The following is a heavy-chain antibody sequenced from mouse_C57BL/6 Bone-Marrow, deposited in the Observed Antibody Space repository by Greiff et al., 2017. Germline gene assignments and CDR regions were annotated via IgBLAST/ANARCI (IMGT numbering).Heavy chain of an antibody. J-gene: IGHJ4*01. Sequence: QVQLQQPGAELVRPGSSVKLSCKASGYTFTSYWMHWVKQRPIQGLEWIGNIDPSDSETHYNQKFKDKATLTVAKSSSTAYMQLSRLTSEDSAVYYCERPPYDYDAGPYAMDYWGQGTSVTVSS. D-gene: IGHD2-4*01. CDR1: GYTFTSYW. CDR2: IDPSDSET. V-gene: IGHV1-52*01. CDR3: ERPPYDYDAGPYAMDY.